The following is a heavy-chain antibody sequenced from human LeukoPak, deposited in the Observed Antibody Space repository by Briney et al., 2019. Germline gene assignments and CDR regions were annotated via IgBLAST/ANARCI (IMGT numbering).Heavy chain of an antibody. V-gene: IGHV4-38-2*02. CDR3: ARDTPEGALAFDI. CDR1: GYSISSGYY. J-gene: IGHJ3*02. Sequence: PSETLSLTCTVSGYSISSGYYWGWIRQPPGKGLEWIGSIYHSGSTYYNPSLKSRVTISVDTSKNQFFLKLSSVTAADTAVYYCARDTPEGALAFDIWGQGTMVTVSS. D-gene: IGHD1-26*01. CDR2: IYHSGST.